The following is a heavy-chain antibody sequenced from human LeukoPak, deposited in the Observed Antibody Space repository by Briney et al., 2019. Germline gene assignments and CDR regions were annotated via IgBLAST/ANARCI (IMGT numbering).Heavy chain of an antibody. CDR3: ARGNYGSGTLYYFDY. D-gene: IGHD3-10*01. Sequence: ASVKVSCKASGYTFTGYYMHWVRQAPGQGLEWMGWINPNSGGTNYAQKFQGRVTMTRDTSISTAYMELSRLRSDDTAVYYCARGNYGSGTLYYFDYWGQGTLVTVSS. CDR2: INPNSGGT. CDR1: GYTFTGYY. V-gene: IGHV1-2*02. J-gene: IGHJ4*02.